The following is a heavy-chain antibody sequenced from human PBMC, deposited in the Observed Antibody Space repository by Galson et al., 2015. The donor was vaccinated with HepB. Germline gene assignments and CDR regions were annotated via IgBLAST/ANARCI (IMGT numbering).Heavy chain of an antibody. D-gene: IGHD4-23*01. CDR3: ARGSPLTTVVTQGFDY. Sequence: LTCAVYGGSFSGYYWSWIRQPPGKGLEWIGEINHSGSTNYNPSLKSRVTISVDTSKNQFSLKLSSVTAADTAVYYCARGSPLTTVVTQGFDYWGQGTLVTVSS. V-gene: IGHV4-34*01. CDR1: GGSFSGYY. CDR2: INHSGST. J-gene: IGHJ4*02.